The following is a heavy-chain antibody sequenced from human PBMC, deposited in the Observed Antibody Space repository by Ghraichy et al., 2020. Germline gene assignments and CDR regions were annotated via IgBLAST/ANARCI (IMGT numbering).Heavy chain of an antibody. CDR1: GGSISSYQ. CDR2: ISYSGST. V-gene: IGHV4-59*08. J-gene: IGHJ6*02. CDR3: ARRRWERGYGMDV. D-gene: IGHD1-26*01. Sequence: SETLSLTCTVSGGSISSYQWSWIRQPPGKGLEWIGYISYSGSTNYNPSLKSRVTISVDTSKNQFSLKLSSVTAADTAVYYCARRRWERGYGMDVWGQGTTVTVSS.